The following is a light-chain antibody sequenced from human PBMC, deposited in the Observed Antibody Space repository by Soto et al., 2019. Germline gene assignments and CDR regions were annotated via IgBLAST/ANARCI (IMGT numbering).Light chain of an antibody. CDR3: QQSYSTPIT. V-gene: IGKV1-39*01. J-gene: IGKJ5*01. CDR1: QSISSY. Sequence: DIQMTQSPSSLSASVVDIVTITFLASQSISSYLNWYQQKPGKAPKLLIYAASSLQSGVPSRFSGSGSGTDFTLTISSLQPEDFATYYCQQSYSTPITFGQGTRLE. CDR2: AAS.